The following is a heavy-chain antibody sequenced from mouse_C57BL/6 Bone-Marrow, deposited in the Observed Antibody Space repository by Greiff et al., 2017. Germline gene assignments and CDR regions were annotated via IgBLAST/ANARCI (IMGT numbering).Heavy chain of an antibody. Sequence: QVQLQQPGAELVKPGASVQLSCKASGYTFTSYWMHWVQQTPGRGLEWIGRIDPNSGGNKYNEKFKSKATLTVDKPSSTAYMQLSSLTSEDSAVYYCAIYYDSGYGGYFDYWGQGTTLTVSS. CDR1: GYTFTSYW. CDR3: AIYYDSGYGGYFDY. J-gene: IGHJ2*01. V-gene: IGHV1-72*01. CDR2: IDPNSGGN. D-gene: IGHD1-1*01.